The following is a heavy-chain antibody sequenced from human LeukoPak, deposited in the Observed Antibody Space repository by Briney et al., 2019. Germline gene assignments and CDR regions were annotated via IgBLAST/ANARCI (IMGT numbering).Heavy chain of an antibody. J-gene: IGHJ6*02. CDR1: GFTFSSYS. CDR2: IGSSSSTI. D-gene: IGHD1-14*01. CDR3: ARVTPNGMDV. V-gene: IGHV3-48*01. Sequence: SGGSLRLSCAASGFTFSSYSMNWVRQAPGKGLEWVSYIGSSSSTIYYADSVKGRFTISRDNAKNSLYLQMNSLRAEDTAVYYCARVTPNGMDVWGQGTTVTVSS.